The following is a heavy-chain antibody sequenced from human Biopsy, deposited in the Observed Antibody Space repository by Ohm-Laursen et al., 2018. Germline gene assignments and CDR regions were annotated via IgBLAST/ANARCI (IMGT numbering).Heavy chain of an antibody. CDR1: GGPIISYY. Sequence: GTLSLTCSVSGGPIISYYWTWIRQPPGKGLEWIGHVFNGGITNYNPSLKSRVTISKDTSKNQFSLQVNSVTAADTAVYYCARTPRDSFWSGSYKRGLWFDPWGQGTLVTVSS. CDR2: VFNGGIT. J-gene: IGHJ5*02. CDR3: ARTPRDSFWSGSYKRGLWFDP. D-gene: IGHD3-3*01. V-gene: IGHV4-59*01.